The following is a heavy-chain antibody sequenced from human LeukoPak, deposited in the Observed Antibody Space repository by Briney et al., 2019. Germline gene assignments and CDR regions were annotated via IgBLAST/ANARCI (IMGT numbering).Heavy chain of an antibody. V-gene: IGHV3-9*03. CDR3: ATSHDSSGYGFDY. CDR2: ISWNSGSI. J-gene: IGHJ4*02. Sequence: GGSLRLSCAASGFTFDDYAMHWVRQAPGKGLEWVSGISWNSGSIGYADSVKGRFTISRDNAKNSLYLQMNSLRAEDMALYYCATSHDSSGYGFDYWGQGTLVTVSS. D-gene: IGHD3-22*01. CDR1: GFTFDDYA.